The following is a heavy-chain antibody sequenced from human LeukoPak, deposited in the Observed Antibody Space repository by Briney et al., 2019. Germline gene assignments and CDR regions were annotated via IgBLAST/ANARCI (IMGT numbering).Heavy chain of an antibody. J-gene: IGHJ4*02. CDR2: INHSGST. CDR3: ARGWSTMADY. CDR1: GGSFSGYY. V-gene: IGHV4-34*01. Sequence: SETLSLTCAVYGGSFSGYYWSWIRQPPGKGLEWIGEINHSGSTNYNPSLKSRVTISVDTSKNQFSLKLSSVTAADTAVYYCARGWSTMADYWGRGTLVTVSS. D-gene: IGHD3-10*01.